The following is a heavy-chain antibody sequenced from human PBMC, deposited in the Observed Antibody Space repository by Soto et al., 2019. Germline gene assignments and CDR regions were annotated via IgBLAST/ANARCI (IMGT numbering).Heavy chain of an antibody. D-gene: IGHD4-17*01. CDR3: ATDYVGYFDY. Sequence: GGSLRLSCAASGFTFSSYGMHWVRQAPGKGLEWVAVISYDGSNKYYADSVKGRFTISRDNSKNTLYLQMNSLRAGDTAVYYCATDYVGYFDYWGQGTLVTVSS. CDR1: GFTFSSYG. CDR2: ISYDGSNK. V-gene: IGHV3-30*03. J-gene: IGHJ4*02.